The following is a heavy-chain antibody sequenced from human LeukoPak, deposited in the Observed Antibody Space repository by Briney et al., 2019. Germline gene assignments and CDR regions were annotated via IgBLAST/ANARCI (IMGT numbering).Heavy chain of an antibody. J-gene: IGHJ4*02. D-gene: IGHD6-19*01. CDR3: AKDHGTAVAGFYY. Sequence: GASLRLSCAASGFSLSTYGVSWVRQPPGKGLEWVSGITGTGGSTYYADSVKGRFTVSRDTSKNTLYLQMNSLRAEDTAIYYCAKDHGTAVAGFYYWGQEPWSPSPQ. CDR2: ITGTGGST. CDR1: GFSLSTYG. V-gene: IGHV3-23*01.